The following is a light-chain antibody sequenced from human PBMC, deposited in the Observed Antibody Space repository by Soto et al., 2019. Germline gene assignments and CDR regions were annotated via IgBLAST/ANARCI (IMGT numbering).Light chain of an antibody. CDR3: QAWDSRIVV. CDR2: QHS. CDR1: KLGDKY. Sequence: SYDLTQPPSVSVSPGQTASITCSGDKLGDKYACWYQQKPGQSPVLLIYQHSKRPSGIPERFSGSNSGNTATLTISGTQAMDEADYYCQAWDSRIVVFGGGTKLTVL. V-gene: IGLV3-1*01. J-gene: IGLJ2*01.